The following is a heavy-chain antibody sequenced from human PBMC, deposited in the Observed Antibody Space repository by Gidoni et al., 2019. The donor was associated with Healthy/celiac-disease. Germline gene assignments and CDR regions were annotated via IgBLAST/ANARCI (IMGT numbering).Heavy chain of an antibody. D-gene: IGHD2-21*01. V-gene: IGHV3-33*01. Sequence: QVQLVESGGGVVQHGRSLRLSCAASGFTFSSYGMHWVRQAPGKGLEWLAVIWYDGSNKYYADYVKCRFTISRDNSKNTLYLQMNSLRAEDTAVYYCARDLGVVVVSSLDYWGQGTLVTVSS. CDR1: GFTFSSYG. CDR2: IWYDGSNK. J-gene: IGHJ4*02. CDR3: ARDLGVVVVSSLDY.